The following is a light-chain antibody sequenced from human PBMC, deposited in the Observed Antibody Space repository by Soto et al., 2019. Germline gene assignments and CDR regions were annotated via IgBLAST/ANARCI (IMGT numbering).Light chain of an antibody. CDR3: QQSYSTPPWT. Sequence: DIHMTQSPSCLSAALGDRVTITCRASQSISSYLNWYQQKPGKAPKLLIYAASSLQSGVPSRFSGSGSGTDFTLTISSLQPEDFATYYCQQSYSTPPWTFGQGTKVDI. J-gene: IGKJ1*01. V-gene: IGKV1-39*01. CDR1: QSISSY. CDR2: AAS.